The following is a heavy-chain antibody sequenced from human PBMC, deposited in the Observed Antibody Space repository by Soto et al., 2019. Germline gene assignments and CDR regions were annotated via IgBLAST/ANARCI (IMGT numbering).Heavy chain of an antibody. CDR1: GYTFPGYY. D-gene: IGHD3-10*01. J-gene: IGHJ6*02. Sequence: GASVKVSCRTSGYTFPGYYIPWVRPARGQGLEWLGWINPNSGDTNYAQNFQGWVDMTRDTSISTVYMELTILRSDDTALYYCARCRTLLWFGESDYYNMDVWGQGTTVTVSS. V-gene: IGHV1-2*04. CDR2: INPNSGDT. CDR3: ARCRTLLWFGESDYYNMDV.